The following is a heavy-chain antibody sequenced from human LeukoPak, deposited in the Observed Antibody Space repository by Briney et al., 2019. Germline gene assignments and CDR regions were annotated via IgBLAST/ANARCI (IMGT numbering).Heavy chain of an antibody. CDR1: GYTFTSYG. CDR3: AREGKGGVFDY. Sequence: ASVKVSCKASGYTFTSYGISWVRQAPGQGLEWMGWISGYNGNKNNAQKFQGRVTMTTDTSTSTIYMELRSLRSDDTAIYYCAREGKGGVFDYWGQGTLVTVSS. J-gene: IGHJ4*02. V-gene: IGHV1-18*04. D-gene: IGHD2-8*02. CDR2: ISGYNGNK.